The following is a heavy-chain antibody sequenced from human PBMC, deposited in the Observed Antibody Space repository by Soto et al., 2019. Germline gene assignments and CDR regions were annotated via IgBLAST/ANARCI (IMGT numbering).Heavy chain of an antibody. CDR3: ANGYRSGWYYFDY. Sequence: GGSLRLSCADSGFTFSTYGMHWVRQAPGKGLEWVAVISHDGSNKYYADSVKGRFTISRDNSKNTLYLQMNSLKPEDTAVYYCANGYRSGWYYFDYWGQGTLVTVSS. CDR1: GFTFSTYG. V-gene: IGHV3-30*18. J-gene: IGHJ4*02. D-gene: IGHD6-19*01. CDR2: ISHDGSNK.